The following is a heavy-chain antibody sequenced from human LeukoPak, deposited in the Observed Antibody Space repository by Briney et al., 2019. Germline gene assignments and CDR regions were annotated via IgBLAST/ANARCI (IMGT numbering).Heavy chain of an antibody. V-gene: IGHV3-20*04. CDR1: GFTFDDYG. CDR3: AREDLADSSGLNFPFDY. CDR2: INWNGGST. J-gene: IGHJ4*02. Sequence: GGSLRLSCAASGFTFDDYGMSWVRQAPGKGLEWVSGINWNGGSTGYADSVKGRFTISRDNAKNSLCLQMNSLRAEDTALYYCAREDLADSSGLNFPFDYWGQGTLVTVSS. D-gene: IGHD3-22*01.